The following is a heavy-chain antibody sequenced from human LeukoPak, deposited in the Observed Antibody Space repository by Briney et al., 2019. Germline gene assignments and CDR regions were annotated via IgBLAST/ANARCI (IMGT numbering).Heavy chain of an antibody. J-gene: IGHJ6*03. Sequence: SETLSLTCAVSGVSLNGYYWGWIRQTPGKGLEWIGEINHSGRTNYNPSLKSRVTISVDTSKNQFSPKLSSVTAADTAVYYCARWYYDFWSGYPSNYYYYYMDVWGKGTTVTVSS. CDR1: GVSLNGYY. CDR3: ARWYYDFWSGYPSNYYYYYMDV. D-gene: IGHD3-3*01. V-gene: IGHV4-34*01. CDR2: INHSGRT.